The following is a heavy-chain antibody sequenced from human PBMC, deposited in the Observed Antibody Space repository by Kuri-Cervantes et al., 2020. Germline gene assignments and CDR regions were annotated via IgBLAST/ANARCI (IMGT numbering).Heavy chain of an antibody. J-gene: IGHJ4*02. CDR3: ARVRIVVVVAAYFDY. CDR2: IYHSGST. CDR1: GGSIRNSNYY. V-gene: IGHV4-39*07. D-gene: IGHD2-15*01. Sequence: SETLSLTCSVSGGSIRNSNYYWGWIRQPPGKGLEWIGSIYHSGSTYYNPSLKSRVTISVDTSKNQFSLKLSSVTAADTAVYYCARVRIVVVVAAYFDYWGQGTLVTVSS.